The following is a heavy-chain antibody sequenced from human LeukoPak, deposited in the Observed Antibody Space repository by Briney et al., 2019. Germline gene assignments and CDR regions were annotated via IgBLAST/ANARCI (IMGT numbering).Heavy chain of an antibody. Sequence: GGSLRLSCAASGFTFDDYAMHWVRQALGKGLEWDSLISGGGGSTYYADSVKGRFTISRDNSKNSLYLQMNSLRTEDTALYYCAKDKELLQWLVRPYYFDYWGQGTLVTVSS. CDR3: AKDKELLQWLVRPYYFDY. V-gene: IGHV3-43*02. CDR1: GFTFDDYA. D-gene: IGHD6-19*01. J-gene: IGHJ4*02. CDR2: ISGGGGST.